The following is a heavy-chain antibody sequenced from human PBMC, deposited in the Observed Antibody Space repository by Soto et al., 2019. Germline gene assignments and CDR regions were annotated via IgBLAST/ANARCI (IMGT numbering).Heavy chain of an antibody. CDR3: TIGSWSGEVFDI. V-gene: IGHV1-69*02. J-gene: IGHJ3*02. CDR1: GGTFSTYS. CDR2: IIPMLGVR. D-gene: IGHD2-21*01. Sequence: QVQLVQSGAEVKKPGSSVKVSYKDSGGTFSTYSMFWVRQAPGQGLEWMGRIIPMLGVRNYAQRFQDRVTIIADKSTATVHMELSSLRSEDTALYYCTIGSWSGEVFDIWGQGTMVTVSS.